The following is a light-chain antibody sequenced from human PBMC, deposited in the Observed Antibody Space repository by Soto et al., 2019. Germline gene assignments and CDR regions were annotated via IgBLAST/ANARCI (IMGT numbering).Light chain of an antibody. CDR2: HAS. CDR1: QSVSSY. J-gene: IGKJ5*01. Sequence: EIVLTQSPATLSLAPGERATLSCRASQSVSSYLAWYQQKPGQAPRLLIYHASTRATGIPARFSGSGSGTEFTLTISSLQSEDFAVYYCQEYNNWPLLTFGQGTRLEIK. V-gene: IGKV3-11*01. CDR3: QEYNNWPLLT.